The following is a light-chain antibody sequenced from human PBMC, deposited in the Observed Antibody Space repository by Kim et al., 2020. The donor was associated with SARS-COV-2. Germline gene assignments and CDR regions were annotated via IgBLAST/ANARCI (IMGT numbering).Light chain of an antibody. CDR3: QQYNNWPSYT. Sequence: EIVMTQSPATLSVSPGERATLSCRASQSVSSNLAWYQQKPGQAPRLLIYVASTRATGIPARFSGSGSGTEFTLTISSLQSEDFAVYYCQQYNNWPSYTFGQGTKLEI. CDR2: VAS. V-gene: IGKV3-15*01. CDR1: QSVSSN. J-gene: IGKJ2*01.